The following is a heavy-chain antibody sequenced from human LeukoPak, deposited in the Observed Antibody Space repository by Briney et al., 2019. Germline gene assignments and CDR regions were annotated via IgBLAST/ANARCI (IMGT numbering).Heavy chain of an antibody. Sequence: GGSLRLSCAASGFTFSSYAMNWVRQAPGKGLEWVSAVSDDGVRSYYAESVKVRFTTSRDNSKNTLYLQMDNLRVEDTAVYYCAKTIFGVTHAFDIWGQGTLVTVSS. J-gene: IGHJ3*02. V-gene: IGHV3-23*01. D-gene: IGHD3-3*01. CDR1: GFTFSSYA. CDR3: AKTIFGVTHAFDI. CDR2: VSDDGVRS.